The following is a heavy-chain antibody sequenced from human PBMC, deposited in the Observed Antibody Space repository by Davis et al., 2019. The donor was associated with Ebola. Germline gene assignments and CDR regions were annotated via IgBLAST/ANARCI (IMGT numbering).Heavy chain of an antibody. D-gene: IGHD6-19*01. CDR3: ARQMRDSSGWYLDY. CDR2: FYVGGAT. CDR1: GFTVSNFY. Sequence: GGSLRLSCAASGFTVSNFYMSWVRQTPGKGLEWVSVFYVGGATYYAGSVRGRFTISRDESKNTLYLQMNSLRAEDTAVYYCARQMRDSSGWYLDYWGQGTLVTVSS. J-gene: IGHJ4*02. V-gene: IGHV3-66*04.